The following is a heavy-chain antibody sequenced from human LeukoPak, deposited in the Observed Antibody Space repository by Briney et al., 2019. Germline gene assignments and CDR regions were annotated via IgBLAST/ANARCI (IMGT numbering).Heavy chain of an antibody. V-gene: IGHV1-18*01. D-gene: IGHD1-26*01. CDR1: GHTFTSYG. Sequence: GASVKVSCKASGHTFTSYGISWVRQAPGQGLEWMGWISAYNGNTNYAQKLQGRVTMTTGTSTSTAYMELRSLRSDDTAVYYCARRPLVGAPFLFDYWGQGTLVTVSS. CDR3: ARRPLVGAPFLFDY. CDR2: ISAYNGNT. J-gene: IGHJ4*02.